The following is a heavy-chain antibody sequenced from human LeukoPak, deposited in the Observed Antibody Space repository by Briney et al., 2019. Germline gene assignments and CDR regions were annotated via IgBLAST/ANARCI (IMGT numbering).Heavy chain of an antibody. D-gene: IGHD2-15*01. CDR1: GGSVSTYY. CDR2: HSTSGTT. J-gene: IGHJ5*02. CDR3: AGDGDWFDP. V-gene: IGHV4-4*07. Sequence: SESLSLTCTVSGGSVSTYYWSWIRQPAGKGLEWSGRHSTSGTTNYNPSLRSRVTLSVDTSKNQFSLKLTSVTAAATAMYYCAGDGDWFDPWGQGTLVTVSS.